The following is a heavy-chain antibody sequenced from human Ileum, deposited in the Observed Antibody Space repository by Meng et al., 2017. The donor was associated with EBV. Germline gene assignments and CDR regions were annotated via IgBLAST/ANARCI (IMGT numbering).Heavy chain of an antibody. CDR1: NVSVSIYGYY. D-gene: IGHD2-21*02. V-gene: IGHV4-61*08. Sequence: HVHLKFSGPVLGMPAVTLSLTRSCRNVSVSIYGYYWTCIRQPPEKGLEWIGYMSYTGSTNYKSTLKSRVTISVDKSKNQFSLKLSSVTAADTAVYYCARERGGGDRGIQWGQGTLVTVSS. J-gene: IGHJ4*02. CDR3: ARERGGGDRGIQ. CDR2: MSYTGST.